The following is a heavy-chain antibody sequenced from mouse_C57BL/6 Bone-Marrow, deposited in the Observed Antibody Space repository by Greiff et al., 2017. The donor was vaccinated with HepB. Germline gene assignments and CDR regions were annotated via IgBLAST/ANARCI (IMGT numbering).Heavy chain of an antibody. CDR2: IRNKANGYTT. CDR1: GFTFTDYY. V-gene: IGHV7-3*01. CDR3: VRAFYYGSSHWYFDV. J-gene: IGHJ1*03. Sequence: EVKLVESGGGLVQPGGSLSLSCAASGFTFTDYYMSWVRQPPGKALEWLGFIRNKANGYTTEYSASVKGRFTISRDNSQSSLYLQMNALRAEDSATYYCVRAFYYGSSHWYFDVWGTGTTVTVSS. D-gene: IGHD1-1*01.